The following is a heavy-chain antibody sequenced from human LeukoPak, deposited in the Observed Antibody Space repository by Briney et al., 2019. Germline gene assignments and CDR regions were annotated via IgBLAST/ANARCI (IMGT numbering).Heavy chain of an antibody. CDR2: ISTSSSYL. V-gene: IGHV3-21*01. CDR1: GFTLSRHS. Sequence: GGSLRLSCAVSGFTLSRHSINWVRQAPGRGLEWVSSISTSSSYLNYADSVKGRFTISRDNARNSVFLQMNSLRAEDTAIYYCATDRKVGTWDPRFNYWGQGTLVTVSS. J-gene: IGHJ4*02. CDR3: ATDRKVGTWDPRFNY. D-gene: IGHD4-23*01.